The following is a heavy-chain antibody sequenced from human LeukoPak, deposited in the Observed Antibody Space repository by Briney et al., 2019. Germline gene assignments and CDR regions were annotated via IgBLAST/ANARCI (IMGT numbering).Heavy chain of an antibody. J-gene: IGHJ4*02. Sequence: QTGGSLRLSCAASGFTFSSYWMSWVRQAPGKGLEWVSGIIGGAGSTYYADSVRGRFTISGDNSKNTLYLQMNSLRADDTAVYYCAHGTMYQLDSWGQGTLVTVSS. CDR2: IIGGAGST. CDR3: AHGTMYQLDS. D-gene: IGHD2-2*01. CDR1: GFTFSSYW. V-gene: IGHV3-23*01.